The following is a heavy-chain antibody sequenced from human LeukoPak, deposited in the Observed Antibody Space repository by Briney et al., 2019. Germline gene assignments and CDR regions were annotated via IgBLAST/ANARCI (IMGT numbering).Heavy chain of an antibody. V-gene: IGHV3-30*18. Sequence: GGSLRLSCAASGFTFSSNGIHWVRQAPGKGLEWVTAMSYDVGNKYYADSVKGRFTVSGDSSKNTVYLQMNNLRVEDTAVYYCAKEPRGHFDFDYWGQGTLVTVSS. CDR2: MSYDVGNK. J-gene: IGHJ4*02. CDR1: GFTFSSNG. CDR3: AKEPRGHFDFDY. D-gene: IGHD1-26*01.